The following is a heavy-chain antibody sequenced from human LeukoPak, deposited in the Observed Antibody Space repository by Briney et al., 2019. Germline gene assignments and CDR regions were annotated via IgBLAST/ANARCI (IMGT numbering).Heavy chain of an antibody. CDR1: GYTFTGYY. Sequence: ASVKVSCKASGYTFTGYYMHWVRQAPGQGLEWMGWINPNSGGTNYAQNFQGRVTMTRDTSTSTVYMGLSSRRSEDTAVYYCARVRDGYNDAYDIWGQGTMVTVPS. J-gene: IGHJ3*02. CDR3: ARVRDGYNDAYDI. CDR2: INPNSGGT. D-gene: IGHD5-24*01. V-gene: IGHV1-2*02.